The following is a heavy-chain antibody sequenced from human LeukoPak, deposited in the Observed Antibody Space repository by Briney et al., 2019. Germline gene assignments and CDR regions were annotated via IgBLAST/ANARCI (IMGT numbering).Heavy chain of an antibody. CDR3: ARESGSYKGATDY. D-gene: IGHD1-26*01. J-gene: IGHJ4*02. CDR1: GGSISSGGYS. Sequence: PSQTLSLTCAVSGGSISSGGYSWSWIRQPPGKGLEWIGYIYHSGSTYYNPSLKSRVTISVDRSKNQFSLKLSSVTAADTAVYYCARESGSYKGATDYWGQGTLVTVSS. CDR2: IYHSGST. V-gene: IGHV4-30-2*01.